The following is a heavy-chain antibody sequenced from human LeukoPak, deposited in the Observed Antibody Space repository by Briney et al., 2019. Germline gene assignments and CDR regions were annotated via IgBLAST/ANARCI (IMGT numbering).Heavy chain of an antibody. CDR2: ISTSGDDT. D-gene: IGHD2-2*01. CDR1: GFTFSTYA. CDR3: ARYCTSTSCFSSLGSLW. Sequence: RPGGSLRLSCAASGFTFSTYAMSWVRQAPGKGLEWVSAISTSGDDTYYADSVKGRFTISRDNSKNTVFLQMNSLRAEDTAVYYCARYCTSTSCFSSLGSLWWGQGTLVTVSS. V-gene: IGHV3-23*01. J-gene: IGHJ4*02.